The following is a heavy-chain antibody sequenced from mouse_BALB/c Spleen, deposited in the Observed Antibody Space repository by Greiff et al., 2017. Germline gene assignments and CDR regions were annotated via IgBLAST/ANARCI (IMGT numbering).Heavy chain of an antibody. CDR3: ARHGSYLYYFDY. V-gene: IGHV5-12-1*01. CDR1: GFAFSSYD. Sequence: DVMLVESGGGLVKPGGSLKLSCAASGFAFSSYDMSWVRQTPEKRLEWVAYISSGGGSTYYPDTVKGRFTISRDNAKNTLYLQMSSLKSEDTAMYYCARHGSYLYYFDYWGQGTTLTVSS. J-gene: IGHJ2*01. CDR2: ISSGGGST. D-gene: IGHD5-5*01.